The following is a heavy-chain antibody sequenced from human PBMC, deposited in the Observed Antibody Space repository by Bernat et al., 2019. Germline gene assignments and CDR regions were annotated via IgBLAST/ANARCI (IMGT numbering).Heavy chain of an antibody. CDR2: IRSKAYGGTT. D-gene: IGHD6-6*01. Sequence: EVQLVESGGGLVQPGRSLRLSCTASGFTFGDYAMSWVRQAPGKGLEWVGFIRSKAYGGTTEYAASVKGRFTISRDDSKSIAYLQMNSLKTEDTAVYYCTRDTSLEYSSSSWYYDYYGMDVWGQGTTVTVSS. CDR3: TRDTSLEYSSSSWYYDYYGMDV. J-gene: IGHJ6*02. V-gene: IGHV3-49*04. CDR1: GFTFGDYA.